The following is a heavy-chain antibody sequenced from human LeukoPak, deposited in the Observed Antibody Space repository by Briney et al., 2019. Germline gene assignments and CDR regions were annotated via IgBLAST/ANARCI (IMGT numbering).Heavy chain of an antibody. CDR1: GGSISNYY. CDR3: ARQYSSSSFFDC. V-gene: IGHV4-4*09. D-gene: IGHD6-6*01. J-gene: IGHJ4*02. Sequence: SETLSLTCTVSGGSISNYYWSWIRQPPGKGLEWIGYIYTSGTTNYNPSLKSRVTISVDTSKNQFSLRLGSVTAADTAVYYCARQYSSSSFFDCWGQGTLVTVSS. CDR2: IYTSGTT.